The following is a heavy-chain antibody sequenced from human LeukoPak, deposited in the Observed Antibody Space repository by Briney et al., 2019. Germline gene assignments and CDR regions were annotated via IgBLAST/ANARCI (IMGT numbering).Heavy chain of an antibody. J-gene: IGHJ5*02. CDR3: ARMGLERRFDP. D-gene: IGHD1-1*01. Sequence: SETLSLTCNVSGVSIKANSDYWGWLRQPPGKGLEWIGSIYYSGSTYYNPSLKSRVTISVDTSKNQFSLKLSSVTAADTAVYYCARMGLERRFDPWGQGTLVTVSS. CDR1: GVSIKANSDY. CDR2: IYYSGST. V-gene: IGHV4-39*07.